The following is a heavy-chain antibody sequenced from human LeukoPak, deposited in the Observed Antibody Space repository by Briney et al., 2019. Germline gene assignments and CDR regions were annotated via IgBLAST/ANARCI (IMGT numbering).Heavy chain of an antibody. Sequence: GGSLRLSCAVSGFTFSSYSMNWVRQAPGKGLEWASYIISSSSTIEYADSVKGRFTISRDNANNSLYLQMNSLRDEDTAVYYCARDQVYAFDIWGQGTMVTVSS. CDR1: GFTFSSYS. CDR2: IISSSSTI. CDR3: ARDQVYAFDI. J-gene: IGHJ3*02. V-gene: IGHV3-48*02. D-gene: IGHD2-8*01.